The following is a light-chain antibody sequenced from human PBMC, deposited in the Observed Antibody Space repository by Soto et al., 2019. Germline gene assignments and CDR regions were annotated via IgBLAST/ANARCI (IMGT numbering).Light chain of an antibody. CDR1: QGIRND. CDR3: LQDYSYPRT. V-gene: IGKV1-6*02. CDR2: ATS. Sequence: IPKTPSPSSPSAFVGDRGPITFRASQGIRNDLGWYQQRPGKAPKLLIYATSNLQTGVPSRFSGSGSGTDFTLTISSLQPEDFATYYCLQDYSYPRTFGQGTKV. J-gene: IGKJ1*01.